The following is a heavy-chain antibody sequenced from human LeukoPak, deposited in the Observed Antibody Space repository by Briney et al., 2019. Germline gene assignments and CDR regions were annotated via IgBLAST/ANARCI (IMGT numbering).Heavy chain of an antibody. V-gene: IGHV4-59*08. CDR1: GGSIRSYH. CDR2: IFYSGTT. CDR3: ARTYCSGGSCHFDY. D-gene: IGHD2-15*01. Sequence: SETLSLTCTVSGGSIRSYHWSWIRQPPGKGLEWVGYIFYSGTTDSNTSLKSRVTISVDTSKNQFSLKLSSVTAADTAVYYCARTYCSGGSCHFDYWGQGTLVTVSS. J-gene: IGHJ4*02.